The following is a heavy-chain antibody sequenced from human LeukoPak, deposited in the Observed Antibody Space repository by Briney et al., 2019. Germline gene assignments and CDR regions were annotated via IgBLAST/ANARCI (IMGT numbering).Heavy chain of an antibody. D-gene: IGHD3-3*01. CDR3: ARCHTDFWSRYCDYYYYMDV. Sequence: SETLSLTCTVSGGSISSYYWSWIRQPAGKGLEWIGRIYTSGSTNYNPSLKSRVTMSVDTSKNQFSLKLSSVTAADTAVYYCARCHTDFWSRYCDYYYYMDVWCKGTTVTVS. CDR1: GGSISSYY. V-gene: IGHV4-4*07. J-gene: IGHJ6*03. CDR2: IYTSGST.